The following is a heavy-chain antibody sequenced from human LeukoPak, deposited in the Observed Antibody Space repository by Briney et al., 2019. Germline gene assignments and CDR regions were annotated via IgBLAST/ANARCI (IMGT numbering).Heavy chain of an antibody. CDR1: GFTFSSYG. J-gene: IGHJ3*02. Sequence: PGGSLRLSRAASGFTFSSYGMHWVRQAPGKGLEWVAFIRYDGSNKYYADSVKGRFTISRDNSKNTLYLQMNSLRAEDTAVYYCAKDRKQWLVDAFDIWGQGTMVTVSS. CDR3: AKDRKQWLVDAFDI. V-gene: IGHV3-30*02. D-gene: IGHD6-19*01. CDR2: IRYDGSNK.